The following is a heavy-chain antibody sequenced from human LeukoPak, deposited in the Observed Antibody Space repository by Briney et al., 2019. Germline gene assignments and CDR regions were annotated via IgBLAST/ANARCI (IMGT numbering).Heavy chain of an antibody. D-gene: IGHD3-22*01. CDR2: ISGSGGST. V-gene: IGHV3-23*01. CDR3: AKVSPVVVVITGAFDI. J-gene: IGHJ3*02. Sequence: GGSLRLSCAASGFTFSSYAMSWVRQAPGKGLEWVSAISGSGGSTYYADSVKGRFTISRDNSKNTLHLQMNSLRAEDTAVYYCAKVSPVVVVITGAFDIWGQGTMVTVSS. CDR1: GFTFSSYA.